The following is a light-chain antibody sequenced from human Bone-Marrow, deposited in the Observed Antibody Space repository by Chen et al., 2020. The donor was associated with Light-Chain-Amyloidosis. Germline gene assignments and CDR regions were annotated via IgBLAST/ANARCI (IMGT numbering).Light chain of an antibody. CDR1: QTIGSNY. CDR3: QQYGTSPLT. J-gene: IGKJ4*01. Sequence: EIVLTRSPGTLSLSPGEGVNLSCRASQTIGSNYLTWYQQKFGQAPRLLIYGSSSRATGIPDRFTGSGSGTDFTLTINRLEPEDFAMYYCQQYGTSPLTFGGGTKVEIK. CDR2: GSS. V-gene: IGKV3-20*01.